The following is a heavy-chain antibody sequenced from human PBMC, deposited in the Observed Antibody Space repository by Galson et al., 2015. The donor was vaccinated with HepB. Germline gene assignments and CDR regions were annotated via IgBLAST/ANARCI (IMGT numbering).Heavy chain of an antibody. CDR1: GGSFSGYY. V-gene: IGHV4-34*01. J-gene: IGHJ6*02. D-gene: IGHD6-13*01. CDR3: ARLGSSWRDYYYDAMDV. Sequence: SETLYLTCDVHGGSFSGYYWSWIRQPPGKGLEWIGEINHSGYTSYNPSLKSRVTISVDRSKNQWSLTLRSVTAADTAVYYCARLGSSWRDYYYDAMDVCGQGTPVTVSS. CDR2: INHSGYT.